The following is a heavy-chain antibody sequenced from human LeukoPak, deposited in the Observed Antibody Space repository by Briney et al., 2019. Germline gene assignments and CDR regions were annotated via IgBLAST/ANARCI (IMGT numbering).Heavy chain of an antibody. CDR2: IRYDGSDK. Sequence: PGGSLRLSCAASVFTSSDFDMHWVRQAPGKGLEWVAFIRYDGSDKYYVDSVKGRFTISRDNSKNILYLQMYSLTPEDTAVYYCAKNRVGHNYADSFEIWGQGTMVSVCS. CDR1: VFTSSDFD. D-gene: IGHD5-24*01. V-gene: IGHV3-30*02. CDR3: AKNRVGHNYADSFEI. J-gene: IGHJ3*02.